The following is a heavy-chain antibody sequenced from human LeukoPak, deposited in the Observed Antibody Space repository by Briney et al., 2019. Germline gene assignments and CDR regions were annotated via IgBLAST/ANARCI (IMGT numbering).Heavy chain of an antibody. CDR1: GYTFTSYY. V-gene: IGHV1-46*01. D-gene: IGHD4-23*01. CDR2: INPSGGST. CDR3: ARDNSVEDTAWWFDP. Sequence: ASVKVSCKASGYTFTSYYMHWVRQAPGQGLEWMGIINPSGGSTSYAQKFRGRVTMTRDMSTSTDYMELSSLRSEDTAVYYCARDNSVEDTAWWFDPWGQGTLVTVSS. J-gene: IGHJ5*02.